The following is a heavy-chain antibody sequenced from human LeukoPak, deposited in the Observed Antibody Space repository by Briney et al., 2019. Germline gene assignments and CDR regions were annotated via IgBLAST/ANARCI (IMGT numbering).Heavy chain of an antibody. V-gene: IGHV3-23*01. CDR2: ISNSGGRT. Sequence: GGSLRLSCAASGFTFSSYAMSWVRQAPGKGPEWVSSISNSGGRTFYTDSVKGRFTISRDNSKITLYLQMNSLKAEDTAVYYCAKSYNGYESKPDYWGQGTLVTVSS. CDR3: AKSYNGYESKPDY. CDR1: GFTFSSYA. D-gene: IGHD5-12*01. J-gene: IGHJ4*02.